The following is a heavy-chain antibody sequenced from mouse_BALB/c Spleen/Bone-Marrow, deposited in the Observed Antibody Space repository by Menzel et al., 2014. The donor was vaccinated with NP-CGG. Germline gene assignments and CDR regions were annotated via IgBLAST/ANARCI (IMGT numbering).Heavy chain of an antibody. D-gene: IGHD2-14*01. Sequence: EVMLVESGGGLVQPGGSRKLSCAASGFTFSSFGMHWVRQAPEKGLEWVAYISSGSSTIYYAGTVKGRFTISRDNPKNTLFLQMTSLRSEDTAMYYCARDVPLYDVGYFDYWGQGTTLTVSS. V-gene: IGHV5-17*02. CDR2: ISSGSSTI. J-gene: IGHJ2*01. CDR3: ARDVPLYDVGYFDY. CDR1: GFTFSSFG.